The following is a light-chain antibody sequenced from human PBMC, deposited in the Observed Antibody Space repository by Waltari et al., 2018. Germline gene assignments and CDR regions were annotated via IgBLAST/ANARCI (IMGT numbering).Light chain of an antibody. CDR1: SSDVGGYNY. V-gene: IGLV2-14*03. Sequence: QSALTQPASVSGSPGQSITISCTGTSSDVGGYNYVSWYQQHPGKAPKFMIYAVTNRPSGVSNRFAGSKSGNTASLTISGLQAEDEADYDCSSYTSSNTLGFGTGTKVTVL. CDR3: SSYTSSNTLG. CDR2: AVT. J-gene: IGLJ1*01.